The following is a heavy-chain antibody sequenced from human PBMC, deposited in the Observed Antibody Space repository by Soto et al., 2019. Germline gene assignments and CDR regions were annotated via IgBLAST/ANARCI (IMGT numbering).Heavy chain of an antibody. CDR3: AGQSIGTTYDF. CDR1: GDSVSSNRYF. V-gene: IGHV4-39*01. Sequence: SETLSLTCTVSGDSVSSNRYFWGWIRQPPGKGLEWVGRILSSGNTNYNSSLESRVTISVDTSKNQFSLNLRSVTAADTAVYYCAGQSIGTTYDFWGQGTLVTVSS. J-gene: IGHJ4*02. CDR2: ILSSGNT. D-gene: IGHD1-1*01.